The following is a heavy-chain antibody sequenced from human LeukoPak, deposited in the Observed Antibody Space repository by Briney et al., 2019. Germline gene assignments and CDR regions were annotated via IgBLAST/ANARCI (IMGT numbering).Heavy chain of an antibody. CDR3: ARDPNAMVTSLFDY. V-gene: IGHV1-18*01. CDR1: GYSFSTYG. CDR2: VSGYNGNT. Sequence: ASVKVSCKASGYSFSTYGFAWVRQAPGQGLEWMGWVSGYNGNTDYAQNFQGRVTMTTDPSTSTAYMELRSLRSDDTAVYYCARDPNAMVTSLFDYWGQGTLVTVSS. D-gene: IGHD5-18*01. J-gene: IGHJ4*02.